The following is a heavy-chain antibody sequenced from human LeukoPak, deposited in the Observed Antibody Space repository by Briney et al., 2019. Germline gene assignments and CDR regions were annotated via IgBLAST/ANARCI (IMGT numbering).Heavy chain of an antibody. Sequence: GGSLRLSCVASGFTFSDYSMNWVRQAPGKGLEWVSYITSSSSTIHYADSVKGRFTISRDNSKNSLYLQMNSLRTEDTALYYCAKGMRAWLSKDGVDYWGQGTLVTVSS. J-gene: IGHJ4*02. CDR1: GFTFSDYS. CDR3: AKGMRAWLSKDGVDY. D-gene: IGHD3-22*01. CDR2: ITSSSSTI. V-gene: IGHV3-48*04.